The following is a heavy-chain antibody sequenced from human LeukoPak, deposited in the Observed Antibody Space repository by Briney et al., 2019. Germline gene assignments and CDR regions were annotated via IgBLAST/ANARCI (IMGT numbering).Heavy chain of an antibody. J-gene: IGHJ6*02. CDR2: IKPNGGRT. Sequence: ASVKVSCKASGYTFTSYYMHWVRQAPGQPLEWMGIIKPNGGRTGSGQKLQGTATMPRDKSTSTVYMELSSMRSEDTAVYYCARVSSHDSRRASSYYYPGMDVWGQGTTVTVS. V-gene: IGHV1-46*01. CDR3: ARVSSHDSRRASSYYYPGMDV. D-gene: IGHD3-22*01. CDR1: GYTFTSYY.